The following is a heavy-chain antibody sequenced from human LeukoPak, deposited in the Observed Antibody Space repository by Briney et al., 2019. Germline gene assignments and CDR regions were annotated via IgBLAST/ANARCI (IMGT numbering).Heavy chain of an antibody. CDR2: ISAYNGNT. V-gene: IGHV1-18*01. CDR1: GYTFTSYG. Sequence: ASVKVSCKASGYTFTSYGISWVRQAPGQGLEWMGWISAYNGNTNYAQKLQGRVTMTTDTSTSTAYMELRSLRSDDTAVYYCASGGSGSYYNSRNWFDPWGQGTLVTVSS. CDR3: ASGGSGSYYNSRNWFDP. D-gene: IGHD3-10*01. J-gene: IGHJ5*02.